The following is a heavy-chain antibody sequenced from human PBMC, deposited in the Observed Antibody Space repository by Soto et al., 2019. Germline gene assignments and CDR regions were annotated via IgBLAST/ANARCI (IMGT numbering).Heavy chain of an antibody. CDR3: ARDHQPGVAPAAADY. V-gene: IGHV3-33*01. D-gene: IGHD2-2*01. J-gene: IGHJ4*02. CDR1: GFTFSSYG. Sequence: GGSLRLSCAASGFTFSSYGMHWVRQASGKGLEWVAVIWYDGSNKYYADSVKGRFTISRDNYKNTLYLQMNSLRAEDTAVYYCARDHQPGVAPAAADYWGQGTLVTVSS. CDR2: IWYDGSNK.